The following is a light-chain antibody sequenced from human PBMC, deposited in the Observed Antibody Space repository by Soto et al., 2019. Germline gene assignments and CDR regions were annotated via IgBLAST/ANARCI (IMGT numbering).Light chain of an antibody. CDR3: QSYDSSLSGWV. CDR2: GNS. V-gene: IGLV1-40*01. J-gene: IGLJ3*02. CDR1: SSNIGAGYD. Sequence: QSVLTQPPSVSGAPGQRVTISCTESSSNIGAGYDVHWYQQLLGTAPKLLIYGNSNRPSGVPDRFSGSKSGTSASLAITGLQAEDEADYYCQSYDSSLSGWVFGGGTKVTVL.